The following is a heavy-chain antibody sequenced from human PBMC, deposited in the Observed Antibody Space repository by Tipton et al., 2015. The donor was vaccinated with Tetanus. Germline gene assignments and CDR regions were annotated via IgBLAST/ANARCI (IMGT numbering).Heavy chain of an antibody. Sequence: QLVQSGPEVKKPGSSVRVSCKTFGVTFSNYAINWVRQAPGQGLEWMGGIFPQFGTANYAPEFQDRVTLTADASTETAYMELRSLRSEDTAVYYCVRPARYCSGGSCFLALDFWGQGTLVTVSS. J-gene: IGHJ4*02. CDR3: VRPARYCSGGSCFLALDF. CDR2: IFPQFGTA. D-gene: IGHD2-15*01. CDR1: GVTFSNYA. V-gene: IGHV1-69*01.